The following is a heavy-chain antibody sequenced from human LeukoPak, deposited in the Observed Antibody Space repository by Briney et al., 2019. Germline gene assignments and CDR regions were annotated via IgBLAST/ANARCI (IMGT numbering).Heavy chain of an antibody. CDR2: ISAYNGNT. Sequence: ASVKVSCKASGGTFTSYGISWVRQAPGQGLEWMGWISAYNGNTNYAQKLQGRVTMTTDTSTSTAYMELRSLRSDDTAVYYCARDVGYSSSWYVSPLDYWGQGTLVTVSS. V-gene: IGHV1-18*01. J-gene: IGHJ4*02. D-gene: IGHD6-13*01. CDR3: ARDVGYSSSWYVSPLDY. CDR1: GGTFTSYG.